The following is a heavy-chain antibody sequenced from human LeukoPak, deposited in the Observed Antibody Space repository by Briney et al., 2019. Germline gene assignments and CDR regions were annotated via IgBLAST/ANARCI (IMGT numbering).Heavy chain of an antibody. CDR3: ARVRYSYGYTYYYYGMDV. Sequence: SETLSFTCAVYGGSFSGYYWSWIRQPPGKGLEWIGEINHSGSTNYNPSLKSRVTISVDTSKNQFSLKLSSVTAADTAVYYCARVRYSYGYTYYYYGMDVWGQGTTVTVSS. J-gene: IGHJ6*02. D-gene: IGHD5-18*01. V-gene: IGHV4-34*01. CDR1: GGSFSGYY. CDR2: INHSGST.